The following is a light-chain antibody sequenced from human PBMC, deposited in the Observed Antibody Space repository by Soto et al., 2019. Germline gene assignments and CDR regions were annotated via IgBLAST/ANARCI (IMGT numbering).Light chain of an antibody. CDR2: LGS. CDR3: MQALQSPLT. J-gene: IGKJ4*01. V-gene: IGKV2-28*01. CDR1: QSLLHSNGYNY. Sequence: DLVMTQSPLSLPVTPGEPASISCRSSQSLLHSNGYNYLDWYLQKPGQSPQLLIYLGSNRASGVPDRFSGSGSGKDFTLKISRVAAEDVGVYYCMQALQSPLTFGGGTKVEI.